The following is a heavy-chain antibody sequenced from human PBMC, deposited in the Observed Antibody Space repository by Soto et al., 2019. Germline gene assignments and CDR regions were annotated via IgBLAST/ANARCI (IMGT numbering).Heavy chain of an antibody. V-gene: IGHV1-18*01. CDR2: ISAFNGNT. D-gene: IGHD3-16*01. Sequence: QDQLVQSGAELRKPGASVRVSCRASGFRFSDYGFNWLRQAPGQGLEWLGRISAFNGNTKTAQGLEDRVNMTNDSSTTTAHMDLTKLTTDDTAIYYCARSYYLADAFDVWGQGTMVTVSS. J-gene: IGHJ3*01. CDR3: ARSYYLADAFDV. CDR1: GFRFSDYG.